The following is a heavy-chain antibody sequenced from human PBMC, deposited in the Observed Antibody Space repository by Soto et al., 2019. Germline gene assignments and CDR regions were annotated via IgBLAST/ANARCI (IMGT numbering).Heavy chain of an antibody. D-gene: IGHD1-26*01. CDR2: IGTAGDT. V-gene: IGHV3-13*01. J-gene: IGHJ4*02. CDR3: ARAIVGAGNFDY. CDR1: GFTFSSYD. Sequence: GGSLRLSCAASGFTFSSYDMHWVRQATGKGLEWVSAIGTAGDTYYPGSVKGRFTISRENAKNSLYLQMNSLRAEDTAVYYCARAIVGAGNFDYWGQGTLVTVSS.